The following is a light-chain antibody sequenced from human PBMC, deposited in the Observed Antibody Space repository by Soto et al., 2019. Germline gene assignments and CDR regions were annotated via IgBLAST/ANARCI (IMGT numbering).Light chain of an antibody. Sequence: QSALTQPASLSGSPGQSITISCTGTSNDVGGYNYVSWYQQYSGKAPKLIIYDVTNRPSGVSTRFSGSKSGNRASLTISGLQAEDEADYYCSSYTTTTTSCVFGNGTKVTVL. V-gene: IGLV2-14*01. CDR1: SNDVGGYNY. J-gene: IGLJ1*01. CDR2: DVT. CDR3: SSYTTTTTSCV.